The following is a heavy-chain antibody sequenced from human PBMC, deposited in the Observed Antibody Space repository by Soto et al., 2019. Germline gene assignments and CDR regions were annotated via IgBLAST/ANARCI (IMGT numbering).Heavy chain of an antibody. CDR1: GFTFSSYA. Sequence: QVQLVESGGGVVQPGRSLRLSCAASGFTFSSYAMHWVRQAPGTGLEWVAVISYDGSNKYYADSVKGRFTISRDNSTNTLSLQMNSLRAEDTAVYYCARGLSDELNTCFAYGGQGTLVTVSS. V-gene: IGHV3-30-3*01. CDR3: ARGLSDELNTCFAY. CDR2: ISYDGSNK. J-gene: IGHJ4*02.